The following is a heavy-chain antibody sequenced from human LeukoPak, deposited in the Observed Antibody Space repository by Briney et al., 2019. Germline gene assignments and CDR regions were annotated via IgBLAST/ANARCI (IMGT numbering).Heavy chain of an antibody. CDR1: GYSITSGYN. J-gene: IGHJ4*02. CDR2: IYHSGSA. V-gene: IGHV4-38-2*02. D-gene: IGHD2-2*02. CDR3: VRYCSSTTCYTRAVDY. Sequence: PSETLSLTCTVSGYSITSGYNWAWIRQPPGKVLEWIGSIYHSGSAYYNPSLKSRVTISVDTSKNQFSLKLSSVTAADTAVHNCVRYCSSTTCYTRAVDYWGQGTLVTVSS.